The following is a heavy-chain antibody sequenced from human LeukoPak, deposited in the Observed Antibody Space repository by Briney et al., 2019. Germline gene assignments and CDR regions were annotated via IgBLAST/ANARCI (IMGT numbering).Heavy chain of an antibody. D-gene: IGHD6-13*01. Sequence: GGSLRLSCEASGFTFTTYWMTWIRQAPGKGLEWVANIKQDGSDKYYMDSVKGRFAISRDNAKNLVSLQMNSLRAEDTAVYYCARVAAAVPDQWGQGTLVTVSS. V-gene: IGHV3-7*04. CDR3: ARVAAAVPDQ. CDR2: IKQDGSDK. J-gene: IGHJ5*02. CDR1: GFTFTTYW.